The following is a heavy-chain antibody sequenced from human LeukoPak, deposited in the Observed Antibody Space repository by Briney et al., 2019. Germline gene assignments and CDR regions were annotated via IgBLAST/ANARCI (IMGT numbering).Heavy chain of an antibody. CDR2: IYTSGST. D-gene: IGHD5-24*01. V-gene: IGHV4-61*02. CDR3: ARSLRWLQQYYFDY. J-gene: IGHJ4*02. Sequence: TLSLTCTVSGGSISSGDYYWSWIRQPAGKGLEWIGRIYTSGSTNYNPSLKSRVTMSVDTSKNQFSLKLSSVTAADTAVYYCARSLRWLQQYYFDYWSQGTLVTVSS. CDR1: GGSISSGDYY.